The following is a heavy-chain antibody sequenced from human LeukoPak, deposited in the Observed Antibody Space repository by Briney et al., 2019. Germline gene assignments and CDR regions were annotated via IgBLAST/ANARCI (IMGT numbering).Heavy chain of an antibody. CDR3: ARDSDLDYDILTGYYTFDAFDI. J-gene: IGHJ3*02. V-gene: IGHV4-4*02. Sequence: PSGTLSLTCAVSGGSISTSHWWSWVRQPPGKGLEWIGEIFHSGTTNYNPSLKSRVTISGDQSKTQFSLKLRSVTAADTAVYYCARDSDLDYDILTGYYTFDAFDIWGQGTMVTVSS. CDR2: IFHSGTT. D-gene: IGHD3-9*01. CDR1: GGSISTSHW.